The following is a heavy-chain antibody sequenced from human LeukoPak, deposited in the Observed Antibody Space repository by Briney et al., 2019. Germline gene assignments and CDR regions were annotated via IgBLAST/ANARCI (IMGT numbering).Heavy chain of an antibody. CDR1: GFTFSSYA. D-gene: IGHD3-3*01. CDR2: ISYDGSNK. CDR3: AKGATSFYDFWSGYYTGINYFDY. J-gene: IGHJ4*02. V-gene: IGHV3-30-3*01. Sequence: GGSLRLSCAASGFTFSSYAMHWVRQAPGKGLEWAAVISYDGSNKYYADSVKGRFTISRDNSKNTLYLQMNSLRAEDTAVYYCAKGATSFYDFWSGYYTGINYFDYWGQGTLVTVSS.